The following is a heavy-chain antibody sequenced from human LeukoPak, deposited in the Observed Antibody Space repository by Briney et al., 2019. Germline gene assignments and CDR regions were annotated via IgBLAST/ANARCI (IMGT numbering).Heavy chain of an antibody. Sequence: PGGSLRLSCAASGFTFSSYAMSWVRQAPGKGLEWVSAISGSGGSTYYAASVKGRFTISRDNSKNTLYLQMNRLRAEDTAVYYCAKDGCSSTSCHFDYWGQGTLVTVSS. CDR1: GFTFSSYA. J-gene: IGHJ4*02. CDR3: AKDGCSSTSCHFDY. CDR2: ISGSGGST. V-gene: IGHV3-23*01. D-gene: IGHD2-2*01.